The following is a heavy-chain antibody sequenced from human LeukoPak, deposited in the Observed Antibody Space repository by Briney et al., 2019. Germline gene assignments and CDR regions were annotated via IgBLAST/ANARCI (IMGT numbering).Heavy chain of an antibody. CDR1: GYTFTGYY. V-gene: IGHV1-2*02. Sequence: GASVKVSCKASGYTFTGYYMHWVRQAPGQGLEWMGWINPNSGGTNYAQKFQGRVTMTRDTSISTAYMELSRLRSDDTAVYYCARDLFTGSSHYTGIWGENDYWGQGTLVTVSS. J-gene: IGHJ4*02. CDR2: INPNSGGT. CDR3: ARDLFTGSSHYTGIWGENDY. D-gene: IGHD2-15*01.